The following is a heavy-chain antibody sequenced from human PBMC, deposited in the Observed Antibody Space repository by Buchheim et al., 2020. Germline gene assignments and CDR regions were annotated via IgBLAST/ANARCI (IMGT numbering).Heavy chain of an antibody. J-gene: IGHJ4*02. D-gene: IGHD3-16*02. V-gene: IGHV4-34*01. Sequence: QVQLQQWGAGLLKPSETLSLTCAVYGGSFSGYYWSWIRQPPGKGLEWIGEINHSGSTNYNPSLKSRVTISVDTSKNPFSLKLSSVTAADTAVYYCARSFYDYIWGSYRSEGGTFDYWGQGTL. CDR3: ARSFYDYIWGSYRSEGGTFDY. CDR1: GGSFSGYY. CDR2: INHSGST.